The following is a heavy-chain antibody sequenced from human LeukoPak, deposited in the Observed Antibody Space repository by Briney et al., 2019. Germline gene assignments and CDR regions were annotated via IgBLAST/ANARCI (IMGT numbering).Heavy chain of an antibody. CDR1: GFTFSSYA. Sequence: SGGSLRLSCAASGFTFSSYAMSWVRQAPGKGLEWVSAISGGGSNTYYADSVQGRFAISRDNSKNTLYLQMNSLRAEDTAVYYCAKGAIIVAQTYDYWGQGTLVTVSS. CDR3: AKGAIIVAQTYDY. CDR2: ISGGGSNT. J-gene: IGHJ4*02. V-gene: IGHV3-23*01. D-gene: IGHD3-22*01.